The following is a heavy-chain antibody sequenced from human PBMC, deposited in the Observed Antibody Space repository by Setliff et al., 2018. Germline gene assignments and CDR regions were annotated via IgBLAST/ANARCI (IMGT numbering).Heavy chain of an antibody. V-gene: IGHV1-8*03. D-gene: IGHD2-15*01. J-gene: IGHJ5*02. Sequence: ASVKVSCKVSGYTFTSYDINWVRQATGQGLEWMGWMNPNSGHTGYAQKFQGRVTITRNTSISTTYMELSSLRSEGTAVYYCARGSRSGGKGGYNWFDPWGQGTLVTVSS. CDR3: ARGSRSGGKGGYNWFDP. CDR1: GYTFTSYD. CDR2: MNPNSGHT.